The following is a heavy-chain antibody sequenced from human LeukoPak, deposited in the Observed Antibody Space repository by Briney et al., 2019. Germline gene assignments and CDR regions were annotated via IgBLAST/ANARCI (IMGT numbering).Heavy chain of an antibody. CDR1: GGSISSGAYY. V-gene: IGHV4-31*03. D-gene: IGHD2-15*01. CDR2: IFYSGNT. Sequence: SEALSLTCTVSGGSISSGAYYWSWIRQHPGKGLEWIGYIFYSGNTYYNPSLKSRVTISVDTSKNQFSLTLSSVTAADTAVYYCARARDCSGGTCYQFNWFDPWGQGTLVTVSS. CDR3: ARARDCSGGTCYQFNWFDP. J-gene: IGHJ5*02.